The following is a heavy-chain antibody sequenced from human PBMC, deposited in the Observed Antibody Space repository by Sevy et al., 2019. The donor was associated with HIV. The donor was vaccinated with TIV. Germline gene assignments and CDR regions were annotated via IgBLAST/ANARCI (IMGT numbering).Heavy chain of an antibody. CDR1: GLTLTTTG. V-gene: IGHV3-23*01. CDR3: AGGDTTMITDLDY. J-gene: IGHJ4*02. D-gene: IGHD3-16*01. CDR2: VTSDGTT. Sequence: GGSLRLSCAASGLTLTTTGMSWVRQAPGKGLEWVAGVTSDGTTYYADSVRDRLTDSRDNSKNTLYLQLNSLRADDTAVFYCAGGDTTMITDLDYWGQGTLVTVSS.